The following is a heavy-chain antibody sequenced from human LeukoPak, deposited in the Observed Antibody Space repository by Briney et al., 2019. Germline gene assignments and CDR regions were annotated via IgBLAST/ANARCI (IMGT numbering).Heavy chain of an antibody. Sequence: PSETLSLTCTVSGGSISSSSYYWGWIRQPPGKGLEWIGSIYYSGSTYYNPSLKSRVTISVDTSKNQFSLKLSSVTAADTAVYYCASVGGSYLIDYWGQGTLVTVSS. J-gene: IGHJ4*02. CDR3: ASVGGSYLIDY. V-gene: IGHV4-39*07. CDR2: IYYSGST. D-gene: IGHD2-15*01. CDR1: GGSISSSSYY.